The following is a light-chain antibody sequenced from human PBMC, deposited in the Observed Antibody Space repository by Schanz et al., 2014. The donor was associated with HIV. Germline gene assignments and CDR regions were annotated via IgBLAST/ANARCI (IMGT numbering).Light chain of an antibody. J-gene: IGKJ4*01. Sequence: EIVLTQSPGTLSLSPGERATLSCRASQSVSSSYLAWYQQKPGQAPRLLIHDVSNRATGIPARFSGSGSGTDFTLTISSLEPEDFAVYYCQQRTSWPRLTFGGGTKVEI. V-gene: IGKV3D-20*02. CDR2: DVS. CDR1: QSVSSSY. CDR3: QQRTSWPRLT.